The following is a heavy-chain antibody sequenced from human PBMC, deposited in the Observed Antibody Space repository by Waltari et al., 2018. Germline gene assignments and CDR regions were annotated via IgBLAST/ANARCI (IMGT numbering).Heavy chain of an antibody. CDR1: GFSLSNARMG. CDR2: IFSNDEK. D-gene: IGHD6-13*01. V-gene: IGHV2-26*01. J-gene: IGHJ4*02. Sequence: QVTLKESGPVLVKPTETLTLTCTVSGFSLSNARMGVSWIRQPPGKALEWLAHIFSNDEKSYSTSLKSRLTISKDTSKSQVVLTMTNMDPVDTATYYCARIIASYSSSWPPDYWGQGTLVTVSS. CDR3: ARIIASYSSSWPPDY.